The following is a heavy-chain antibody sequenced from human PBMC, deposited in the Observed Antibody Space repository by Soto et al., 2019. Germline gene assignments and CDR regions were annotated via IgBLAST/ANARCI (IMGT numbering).Heavy chain of an antibody. CDR2: IDPSDSYT. D-gene: IGHD5-18*01. J-gene: IGHJ6*02. Sequence: PGESLKISCKGSGYSFTSYWISWLRQMPGKGLVWMGRIDPSDSYTNYSPSFQGHVTISADKSISTAYLQWSSLKASDTAMYYCARQGSDGPLGSYYYYGTDVWGQGTTVTVSS. V-gene: IGHV5-10-1*01. CDR3: ARQGSDGPLGSYYYYGTDV. CDR1: GYSFTSYW.